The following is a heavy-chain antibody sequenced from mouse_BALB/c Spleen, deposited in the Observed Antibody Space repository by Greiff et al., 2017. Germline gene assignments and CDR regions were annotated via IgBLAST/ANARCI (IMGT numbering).Heavy chain of an antibody. CDR1: GFNIKDTY. CDR3: ARGYYGFAY. D-gene: IGHD2-3*01. Sequence: LVESGAELVKPGASVKLSCTASGFNIKDTYMHWVKQRPEQGLEWIGRIDPANGNTKYDPKFQGKATITADTSSNTAYLQLSSLTSEDTAVYYCARGYYGFAYWGQGTLVTVSA. J-gene: IGHJ3*01. CDR2: IDPANGNT. V-gene: IGHV14-3*02.